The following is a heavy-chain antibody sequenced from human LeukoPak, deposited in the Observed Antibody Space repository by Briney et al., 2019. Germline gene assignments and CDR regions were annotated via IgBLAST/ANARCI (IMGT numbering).Heavy chain of an antibody. CDR2: INHSGST. V-gene: IGHV4-34*01. D-gene: IGHD3-3*01. CDR1: GGSFSGYY. CDR3: ARGRYYDFWSGYSDAFDI. J-gene: IGHJ3*02. Sequence: KPSETLSLTCAVYGGSFSGYYWSWIRQPPGEGLEWIGEINHSGSTNYNPSLKSRVTISVDTSKNQFSLKLSSVTAADTAVYYCARGRYYDFWSGYSDAFDIWGQGTMVTVSS.